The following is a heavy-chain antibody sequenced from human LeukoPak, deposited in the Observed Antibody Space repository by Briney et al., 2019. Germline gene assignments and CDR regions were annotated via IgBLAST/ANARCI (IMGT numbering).Heavy chain of an antibody. CDR2: IYTGGST. CDR1: GFTVSSKY. V-gene: IGHV3-53*01. Sequence: GGSLRLSCAASGFTVSSKYMNWVRQAPGKGLEWVSVIYTGGSTFYADSVKGRFTISRDNSRNTLCLQMSSLRAEDTAVYYCARDMLGFAYFDLWGRGTLVTVSS. D-gene: IGHD3-10*02. CDR3: ARDMLGFAYFDL. J-gene: IGHJ2*01.